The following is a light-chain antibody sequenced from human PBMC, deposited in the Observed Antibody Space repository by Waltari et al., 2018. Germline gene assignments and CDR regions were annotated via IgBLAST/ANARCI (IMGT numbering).Light chain of an antibody. J-gene: IGKJ3*01. CDR1: QDISSW. V-gene: IGKV1-12*01. Sequence: IQMTQSPPSVSASVGDRVTITCRASQDISSWLAWYQQKPGRPPKVLIYDASTLQSGVPSRFSGSGSGTDFTLTISSLQPEDFATYYCQQTNSFPLTFGPGTKVDIK. CDR3: QQTNSFPLT. CDR2: DAS.